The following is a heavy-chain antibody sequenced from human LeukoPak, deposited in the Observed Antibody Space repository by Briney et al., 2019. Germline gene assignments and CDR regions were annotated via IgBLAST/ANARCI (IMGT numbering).Heavy chain of an antibody. CDR3: ARTYSEVPAAILEPHPYFDY. V-gene: IGHV4-30-2*02. Sequence: PSETLSLTCAVSGGSISSGGYSWSWIRQPPGKGLEWIGYIYHSGSTYYNPSLKSRVTISVDRSKNQFSLKLSSVTAADTAVYYCARTYSEVPAAILEPHPYFDYWGQGTLVTVSS. CDR1: GGSISSGGYS. J-gene: IGHJ4*02. D-gene: IGHD2-2*02. CDR2: IYHSGST.